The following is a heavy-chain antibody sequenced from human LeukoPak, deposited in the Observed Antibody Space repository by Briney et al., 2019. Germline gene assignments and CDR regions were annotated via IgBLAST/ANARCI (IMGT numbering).Heavy chain of an antibody. V-gene: IGHV4-39*07. CDR1: GGSISSSSYY. J-gene: IGHJ5*02. D-gene: IGHD2-21*02. Sequence: SETLALTCTVSGGSISSSSYYWGWIRQPPGKGLEWIGSIYYSGSTYYNPSLKSRVTISVDTSKNQFSLKLSSVTAADTAVYYCAREPCGHPYCGGDYWFDPWGQGTLVTVSS. CDR2: IYYSGST. CDR3: AREPCGHPYCGGDYWFDP.